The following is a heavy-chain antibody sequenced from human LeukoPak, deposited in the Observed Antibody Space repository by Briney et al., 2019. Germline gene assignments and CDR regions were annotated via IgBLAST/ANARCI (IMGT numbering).Heavy chain of an antibody. Sequence: SETLSLTCTVSGGSITSSDYHWGWVRQPPGKGLEWIGTISYSGNTDYNPSLRSRVTISVDTSNNQFSLRLGSVTAADTAVYYCASFRRMLLGVGLFDYWGQGTLVTVSS. D-gene: IGHD2-8*01. J-gene: IGHJ4*02. CDR1: GGSITSSDYH. CDR2: ISYSGNT. CDR3: ASFRRMLLGVGLFDY. V-gene: IGHV4-39*01.